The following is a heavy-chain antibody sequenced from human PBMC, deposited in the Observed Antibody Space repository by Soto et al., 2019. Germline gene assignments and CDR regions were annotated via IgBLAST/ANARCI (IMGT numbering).Heavy chain of an antibody. CDR3: VCSVGYCSGGSCYRGRYYYGMDV. V-gene: IGHV4-34*01. CDR2: INHSRST. D-gene: IGHD2-15*01. Sequence: PSETLSLTCAVYGGSFSGYYWSWIRQPPGKGLEWIGEINHSRSTNYNPSLKSRVTISVDTSKNQFSLKLSSVTAADTAVYYCVCSVGYCSGGSCYRGRYYYGMDVWGQGTTXTVSS. J-gene: IGHJ6*02. CDR1: GGSFSGYY.